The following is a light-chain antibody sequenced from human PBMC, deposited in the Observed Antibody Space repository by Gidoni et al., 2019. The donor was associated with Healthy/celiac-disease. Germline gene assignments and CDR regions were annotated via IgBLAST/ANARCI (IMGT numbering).Light chain of an antibody. J-gene: IGLJ1*01. CDR1: SSDVGGYNY. V-gene: IGLV2-14*01. CDR3: SSYTSSSTLYV. Sequence: QSALTQPASVSVSPGKSITISCTRTSSDVGGYNYASWYQQHPGKAPKLMIYEVSNRPSGVSNLFSGSKSGNTASLTISGLQAEDEADYYCSSYTSSSTLYVFGTGTKVTVL. CDR2: EVS.